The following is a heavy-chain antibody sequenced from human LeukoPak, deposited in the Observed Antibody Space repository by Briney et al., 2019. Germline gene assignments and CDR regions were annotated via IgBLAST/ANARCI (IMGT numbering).Heavy chain of an antibody. CDR3: AREIAAAGTNWFDP. D-gene: IGHD6-13*01. J-gene: IGHJ5*02. CDR1: GFAFSNHN. Sequence: GGSLRLSCVASGFAFSNHNMDWVRQAPGKGLEWVSYISGSGDAIFYADSVRGRFTISRDNAKNSVYLQMNSLRAEDTAVYYCAREIAAAGTNWFDPWGQGTLVTVSS. CDR2: ISGSGDAI. V-gene: IGHV3-48*01.